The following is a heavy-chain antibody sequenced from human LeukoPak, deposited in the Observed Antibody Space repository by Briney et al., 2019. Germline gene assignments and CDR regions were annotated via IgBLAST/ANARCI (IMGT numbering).Heavy chain of an antibody. CDR3: ARDGYSSGWYGEY. D-gene: IGHD6-19*01. CDR2: INSDGSST. Sequence: RPGGSLRLSCAASGFTFSRYWMHWVRQAPGKGLVWVSRINSDGSSTSYAGSVKGRFTISRDNAKNSLYLQMNSLRAEDTAVYYCARDGYSSGWYGEYWGQGTLVTVSS. CDR1: GFTFSRYW. J-gene: IGHJ4*02. V-gene: IGHV3-74*01.